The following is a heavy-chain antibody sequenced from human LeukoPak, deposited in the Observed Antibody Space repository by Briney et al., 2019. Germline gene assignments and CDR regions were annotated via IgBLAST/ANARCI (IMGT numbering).Heavy chain of an antibody. CDR2: LSGGGSSGVST. J-gene: IGHJ4*02. D-gene: IGHD3-9*01. V-gene: IGHV3-23*01. CDR3: VRDRAYYDSFTGQYGVEY. CDR1: GFTFSSYA. Sequence: GGTLRLSCAASGFTFSSYAMTWVRQAPGKGLDWVSGLSGGGSSGVSTYYADSVKGRFTISRDNAKNSLYLQMNSLRDEDTAVYYCVRDRAYYDSFTGQYGVEYWGQGTLVTVSS.